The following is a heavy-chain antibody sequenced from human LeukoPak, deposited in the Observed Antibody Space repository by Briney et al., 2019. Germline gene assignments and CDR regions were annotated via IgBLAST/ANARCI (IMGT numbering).Heavy chain of an antibody. D-gene: IGHD6-13*01. CDR1: GFTFDDYA. Sequence: GGSLRLSCAASGFTFDDYALHWVRRAPGKGLEWVSGVSWNSGRVDCADSVKGRFTISRDNAETSLFLRMNSLRAEDTALYYCAKDIRSTGTEGFDYWGQGTLVTVSS. CDR3: AKDIRSTGTEGFDY. V-gene: IGHV3-9*01. J-gene: IGHJ4*02. CDR2: VSWNSGRV.